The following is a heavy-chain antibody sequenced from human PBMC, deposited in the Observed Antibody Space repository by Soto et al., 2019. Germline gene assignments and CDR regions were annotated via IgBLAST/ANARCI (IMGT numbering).Heavy chain of an antibody. D-gene: IGHD3-22*01. J-gene: IGHJ5*02. CDR2: INPNSGGT. CDR1: GYTFNYYY. V-gene: IGHV1-2*02. CDR3: ARENSMIDA. Sequence: ASVKVSCKASGYTFNYYYIHWVRQAPGQGLEWMGWINPNSGGTYYAQKFQGRVTMTRDTSISTAYMELSRLKSDDTAVYYCARENSMIDAWGQGTLVTVSS.